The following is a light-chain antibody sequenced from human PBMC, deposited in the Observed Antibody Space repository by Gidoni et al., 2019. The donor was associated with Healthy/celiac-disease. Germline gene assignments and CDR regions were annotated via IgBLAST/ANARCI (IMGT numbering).Light chain of an antibody. CDR1: QSVSSSY. J-gene: IGKJ1*01. V-gene: IGKV3-20*01. Sequence: ELVLTSSPGTLALSPGERATISCSASQSVSSSYLAWYQQQPGQAPRLLIYGASSRATGIPDRFSGSGSGTDFTLTISRLEPEDFAVYYCQQYGSSPQTFGQGTKVEIK. CDR3: QQYGSSPQT. CDR2: GAS.